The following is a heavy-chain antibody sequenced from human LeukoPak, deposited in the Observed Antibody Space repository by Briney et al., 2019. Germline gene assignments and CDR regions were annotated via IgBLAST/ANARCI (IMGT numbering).Heavy chain of an antibody. CDR1: GGSISSYY. CDR2: IYYSGST. V-gene: IGHV4-59*01. J-gene: IGHJ4*02. CDR3: ARIDYATFDC. Sequence: PSETLSLTCTVSGGSISSYYWSWIRQPPGRGLEWIGDIYYSGSTIYNPSLKRRVTISVDTSTNQFSLNLRSVTAADTAVYYCARIDYATFDCWGPGTLVTVSS. D-gene: IGHD3-16*01.